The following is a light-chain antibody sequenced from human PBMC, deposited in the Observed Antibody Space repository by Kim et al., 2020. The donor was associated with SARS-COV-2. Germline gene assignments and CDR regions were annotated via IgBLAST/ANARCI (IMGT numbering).Light chain of an antibody. CDR3: QQYYSIPHT. CDR1: QSVLYSSNNKNE. Sequence: DIVMTQSPDSLAVSLGERATINCKTSQSVLYSSNNKNELAWYQQKPGQPPKLLIYWATTRESGVPDRFSGSGSGTDFTLTISSLQAEDVAVYYCQQYYSIPHTFGQGTKLEI. CDR2: WAT. V-gene: IGKV4-1*01. J-gene: IGKJ2*01.